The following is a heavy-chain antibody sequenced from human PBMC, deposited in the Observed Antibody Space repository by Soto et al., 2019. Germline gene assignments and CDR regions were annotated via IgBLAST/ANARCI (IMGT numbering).Heavy chain of an antibody. CDR3: ARDRGIYDFWSGYYMRSLSREGYYYGMDV. CDR2: ISSSSSYI. CDR1: GFTFSSYS. D-gene: IGHD3-3*01. V-gene: IGHV3-21*01. J-gene: IGHJ6*02. Sequence: GGSLRLSCAASGFTFSSYSMNWVRQAPGKGLEWVSSISSSSSYIYYADSVKGRFTISRDNAKNSLYLQMNSLRAEDTAVYYCARDRGIYDFWSGYYMRSLSREGYYYGMDVWGQGTTVTVSS.